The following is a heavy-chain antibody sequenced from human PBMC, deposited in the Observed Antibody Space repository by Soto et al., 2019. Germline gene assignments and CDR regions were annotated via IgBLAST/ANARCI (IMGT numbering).Heavy chain of an antibody. D-gene: IGHD3-3*01. Sequence: SLRLSCAASGFTFRRHAVHWVRQAPGKGLEWVAVVSSDGSAKYYLDSVKGRFTSSRDNSKNTAFLQLNSLSSEDTAVYYCASSRSGAVAASFDSWGQGTLVTVSS. CDR3: ASSRSGAVAASFDS. CDR1: GFTFRRHA. V-gene: IGHV3-30*04. J-gene: IGHJ4*02. CDR2: VSSDGSAK.